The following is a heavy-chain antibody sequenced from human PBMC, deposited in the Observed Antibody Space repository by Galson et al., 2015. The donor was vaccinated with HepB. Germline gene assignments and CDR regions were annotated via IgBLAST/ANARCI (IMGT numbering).Heavy chain of an antibody. Sequence: SVKVSCKASGYKFTSYYMHWVRQAPGQGHDWLGIINPSGGSTDYAQKFRGRLTMPRDTSTSTVLMELSSLRSEATAAYPCARGVLLWDGPDYWGQGTRVTVSS. CDR2: INPSGGST. D-gene: IGHD3-10*01. V-gene: IGHV1-46*01. CDR1: GYKFTSYY. CDR3: ARGVLLWDGPDY. J-gene: IGHJ4*02.